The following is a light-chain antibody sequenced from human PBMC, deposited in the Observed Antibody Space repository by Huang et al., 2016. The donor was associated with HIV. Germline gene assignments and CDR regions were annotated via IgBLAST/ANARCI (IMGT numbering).Light chain of an antibody. CDR2: DAS. V-gene: IGKV3-11*01. CDR1: QTVGSY. CDR3: QQRVNWPLT. J-gene: IGKJ4*01. Sequence: EVVLTQTPGTLSLSPGDRATLSCRASQTVGSYLAWYQQKPGQPPRLLIYDASNRATGIPARFSGSGYGTDFTLAISSLEPEDFAVYYCQQRVNWPLTFGGGTKVEIK.